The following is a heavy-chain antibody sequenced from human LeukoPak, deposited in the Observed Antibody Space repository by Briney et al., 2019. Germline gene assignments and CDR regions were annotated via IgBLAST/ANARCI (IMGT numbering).Heavy chain of an antibody. Sequence: GGSLRLSCAASGFTFSEYGVNWVRQAPGKGLEWVSSISPGSGTIYYADSVKGRLIISRDDARNSLYLQMNSLRDADTAVYYFAEDVRRLNGSFLFWGQGTTVTVSS. D-gene: IGHD3-10*01. CDR2: ISPGSGTI. CDR3: AEDVRRLNGSFLF. CDR1: GFTFSEYG. V-gene: IGHV3-48*02. J-gene: IGHJ3*01.